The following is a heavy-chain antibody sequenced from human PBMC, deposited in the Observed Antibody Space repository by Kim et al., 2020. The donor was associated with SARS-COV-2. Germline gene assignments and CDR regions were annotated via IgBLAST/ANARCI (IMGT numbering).Heavy chain of an antibody. J-gene: IGHJ4*02. CDR2: NPGSP. V-gene: IGHV7-4-1*02. D-gene: IGHD1-1*01. CDR3: ARGPLEY. Sequence: NPGSPTYAQGFTGRFVLSSDTSVSTAYLQISSLKADDTAVYYCARGPLEYWGQGTLVTVSS.